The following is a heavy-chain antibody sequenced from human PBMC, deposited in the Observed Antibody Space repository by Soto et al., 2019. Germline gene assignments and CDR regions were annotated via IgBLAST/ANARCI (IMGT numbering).Heavy chain of an antibody. Sequence: ASVKVSCKASGYTFTSYAMHWVRQAPGQRLEWMGWINAGNGNTKYSQKFQGRVTITRDTSASTAYMELSSLRSEDTAVYYCARGGGYSGYDYEYWGQGTLVTVSS. D-gene: IGHD5-12*01. CDR1: GYTFTSYA. V-gene: IGHV1-3*01. CDR2: INAGNGNT. J-gene: IGHJ4*02. CDR3: ARGGGYSGYDYEY.